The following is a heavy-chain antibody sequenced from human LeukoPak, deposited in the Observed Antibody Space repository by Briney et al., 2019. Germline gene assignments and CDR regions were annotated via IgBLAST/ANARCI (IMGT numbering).Heavy chain of an antibody. J-gene: IGHJ4*02. V-gene: IGHV4-30-2*01. CDR3: ARGTGYSYGGAIDY. CDR2: INHSGST. CDR1: GGSISSGGYY. D-gene: IGHD5-18*01. Sequence: PSQTLSLTCTVSGGSISSGGYYWSWIRQPPGKGLEWIGEINHSGSTNYNPSLKSRVTISVDTSKNQFSLKLSSVTAADTAVYYCARGTGYSYGGAIDYWGQGTLVTVSS.